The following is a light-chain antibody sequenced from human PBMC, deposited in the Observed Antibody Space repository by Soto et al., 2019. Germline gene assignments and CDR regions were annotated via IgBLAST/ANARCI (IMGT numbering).Light chain of an antibody. J-gene: IGLJ1*01. Sequence: QSALTQPPSVSGSPGHSVTISCTGTSSDVGSYNRVSWYQQPPGTAPKLMIYEVSNRPSGVPDRFSGSKSGNTASLTISGLQAEDEADYYCSSYTSSSTYVFGTGTKAPS. CDR3: SSYTSSSTYV. CDR1: SSDVGSYNR. V-gene: IGLV2-18*02. CDR2: EVS.